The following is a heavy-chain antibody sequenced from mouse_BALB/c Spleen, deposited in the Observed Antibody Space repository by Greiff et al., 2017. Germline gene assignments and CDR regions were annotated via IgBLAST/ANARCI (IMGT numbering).Heavy chain of an antibody. J-gene: IGHJ4*01. V-gene: IGHV5-12-1*01. CDR1: GFAFSSYD. CDR3: ARGWDWYAMDY. CDR2: ISSGGGST. Sequence: EVKLVESGGGLVKPGGSLKLSCAASGFAFSSYDMSWVRQTPEKRLEWVAYISSGGGSTYYPDTVKGRFTISRDNAKNTLYLQMSSLKSEDTAMYYCARGWDWYAMDYWGQGTSVTVSS. D-gene: IGHD4-1*01.